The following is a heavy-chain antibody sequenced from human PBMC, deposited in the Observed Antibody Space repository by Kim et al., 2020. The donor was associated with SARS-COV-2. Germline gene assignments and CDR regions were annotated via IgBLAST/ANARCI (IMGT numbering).Heavy chain of an antibody. CDR1: GYTFTSYA. V-gene: IGHV7-4-1*01. Sequence: ASVKVSCKASGYTFTSYAMNWVRQAPGQGLEWMGWINTNTGNPTYAQGFTGRFVFSLDTSVSTAYLQICSLKAEDTAVYYCASSSGYELYYYGMDVWGQGTTVTVSS. D-gene: IGHD5-12*01. J-gene: IGHJ6*02. CDR3: ASSSGYELYYYGMDV. CDR2: INTNTGNP.